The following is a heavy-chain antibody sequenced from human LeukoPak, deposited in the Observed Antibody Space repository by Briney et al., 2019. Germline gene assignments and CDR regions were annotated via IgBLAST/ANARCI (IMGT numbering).Heavy chain of an antibody. CDR2: ISAYNGNT. Sequence: ASVKVSCKASGYTFTSYGISWVRQAPGQGLEWMGWISAYNGNTNYAQKLQGRVTMTTDTSTSTAYMELRSLRSDDTAVYYCAGINSYYYDSSTLWEYFDYWGQGTLVTVSS. J-gene: IGHJ4*02. V-gene: IGHV1-18*01. CDR1: GYTFTSYG. D-gene: IGHD3-22*01. CDR3: AGINSYYYDSSTLWEYFDY.